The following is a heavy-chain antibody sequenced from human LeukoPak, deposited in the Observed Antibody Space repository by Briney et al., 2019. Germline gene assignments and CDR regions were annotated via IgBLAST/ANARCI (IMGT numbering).Heavy chain of an antibody. D-gene: IGHD6-13*01. CDR1: GFTFSSYE. V-gene: IGHV3-48*03. Sequence: GGSLRLSCAASGFTFSSYEMNWVRQAPGKGLEWVSYITSSGSTIYYADSVKGRFTISRDNAKNSLYLQMNSLRAGDTAVYYCARGTQQLVKFDYWGQGTLVTVSS. J-gene: IGHJ4*02. CDR3: ARGTQQLVKFDY. CDR2: ITSSGSTI.